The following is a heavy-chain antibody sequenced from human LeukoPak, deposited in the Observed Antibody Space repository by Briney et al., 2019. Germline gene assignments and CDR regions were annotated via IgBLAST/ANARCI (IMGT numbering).Heavy chain of an antibody. D-gene: IGHD3-9*01. V-gene: IGHV4-59*01. CDR1: GGSISSYY. J-gene: IGHJ4*02. CDR2: IYYSGST. CDR3: AREDYDILAGLID. Sequence: PSETLSLTCTVSGGSISSYYWSWIRQPPGKGLEWIGYIYYSGSTNYNPSLKSRVTISVDTSKNQFSLKLSSVTAADTAVYYCAREDYDILAGLIDWGQGTLVTVSS.